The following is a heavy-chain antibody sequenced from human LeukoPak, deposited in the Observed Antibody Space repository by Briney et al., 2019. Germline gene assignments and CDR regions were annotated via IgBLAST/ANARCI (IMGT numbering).Heavy chain of an antibody. CDR2: ISSSGSTI. J-gene: IGHJ5*02. Sequence: PGGSLRLSCAASGFTFSDYYMSWIRQAPGKGLEWVSYISSSGSTIYYADSVKGRFTISRDNAKNSLYLQMNSLRAEDTAVYYCAESIMGACGGDCRLGFDPWGQGTLVTVSS. V-gene: IGHV3-11*01. CDR1: GFTFSDYY. D-gene: IGHD2-21*02. CDR3: AESIMGACGGDCRLGFDP.